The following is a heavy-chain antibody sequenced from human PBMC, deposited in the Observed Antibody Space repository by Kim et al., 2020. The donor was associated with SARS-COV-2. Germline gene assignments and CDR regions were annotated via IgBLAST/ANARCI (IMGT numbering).Heavy chain of an antibody. Sequence: ASVKVSCKASGYFFTTYSINWVRQAPGQGLEWMGWVNTNTGNPAYAQGFTGRFVFSLYTSVSTAYLQINNLKTEDTAVYYCARERGLSFDIWGQGTMVTV. CDR3: ARERGLSFDI. CDR2: VNTNTGNP. D-gene: IGHD2-15*01. CDR1: GYFFTTYS. J-gene: IGHJ3*02. V-gene: IGHV7-4-1*02.